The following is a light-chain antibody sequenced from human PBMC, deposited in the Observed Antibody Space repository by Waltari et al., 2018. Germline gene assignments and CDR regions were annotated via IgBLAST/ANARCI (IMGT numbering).Light chain of an antibody. J-gene: IGKJ1*01. CDR1: QSVSDYY. CDR2: SAY. Sequence: EIVLTQSPGTLSLSPVKRATLSCRASQSVSDYYLAWYQQKPGQAPRLLIYSAYNRAAGVPDRFSGSGSGTDFTLTISRLEPGDFAVYYCQQYGSSFPWTFGQGTKVEI. V-gene: IGKV3-20*01. CDR3: QQYGSSFPWT.